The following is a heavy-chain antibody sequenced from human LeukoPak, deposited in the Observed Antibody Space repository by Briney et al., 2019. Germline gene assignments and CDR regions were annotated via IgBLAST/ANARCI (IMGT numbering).Heavy chain of an antibody. Sequence: SETLSLTCTVSGGSISSSSYYWGWIRQPPGKGLEWIGSIYYSGSTYYNPSLKSRVTISVDTSKNQFSLKLSSVTAADTAVYYCARDTNIVATMTFDYWGQGTLVTVSS. CDR1: GGSISSSSYY. D-gene: IGHD5-12*01. J-gene: IGHJ4*02. CDR3: ARDTNIVATMTFDY. V-gene: IGHV4-39*02. CDR2: IYYSGST.